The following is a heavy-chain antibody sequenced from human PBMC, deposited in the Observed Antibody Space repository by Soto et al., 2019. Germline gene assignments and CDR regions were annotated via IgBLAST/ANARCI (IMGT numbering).Heavy chain of an antibody. CDR1: GFTFSSYA. D-gene: IGHD2-15*01. J-gene: IGHJ5*02. V-gene: IGHV3-30-3*01. Sequence: QVQLVESGGGVVQPGRSLRLSCAASGFTFSSYAMHWVRQAPGKGLEWVALISYDGSNKYYGDSVKGRFTISRDNPKNTLYLQMNSLRAEDTAVYYCARVSALRAFDPWGQGTLVTVSS. CDR2: ISYDGSNK. CDR3: ARVSALRAFDP.